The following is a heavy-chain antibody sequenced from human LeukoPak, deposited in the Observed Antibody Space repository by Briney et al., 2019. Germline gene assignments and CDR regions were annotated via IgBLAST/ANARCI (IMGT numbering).Heavy chain of an antibody. Sequence: GGSLRLSCAASGFTFSSYSMNWVRQAPGKGLVWVSRINSDGSSTSYADPVKGRFTISRDNAKNTLYLQMNSLRAEDTAVYYCATGQGHGMDVWGQGTTVTVSS. CDR2: INSDGSST. CDR3: ATGQGHGMDV. D-gene: IGHD1-14*01. CDR1: GFTFSSYS. J-gene: IGHJ6*02. V-gene: IGHV3-74*01.